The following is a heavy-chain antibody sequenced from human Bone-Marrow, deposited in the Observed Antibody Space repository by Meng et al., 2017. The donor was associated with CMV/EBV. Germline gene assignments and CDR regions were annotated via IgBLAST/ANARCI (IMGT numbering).Heavy chain of an antibody. V-gene: IGHV3-30*02. D-gene: IGHD1-1*01. J-gene: IGHJ4*02. CDR1: GFTFSSYW. Sequence: GGSLRLSCAASGFTFSSYWMSWVRQAPGKGLEWVSFIRYDGNNKYYADSVRGRFTVSRDNSKNTLYLQMDSLRVEDTAVYYCAREAQLSDAGSFQVDYWGQGRLVTVSS. CDR3: AREAQLSDAGSFQVDY. CDR2: IRYDGNNK.